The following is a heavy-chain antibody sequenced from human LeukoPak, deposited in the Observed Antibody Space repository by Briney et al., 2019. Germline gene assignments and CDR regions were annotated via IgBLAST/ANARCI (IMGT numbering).Heavy chain of an antibody. CDR3: AKGRDTYYYGSGSYYSGFDY. CDR2: ISGSGGST. V-gene: IGHV3-23*01. CDR1: GFTFSSYA. Sequence: GGSLRLSCAASGFTFSSYAMSWVRQAPGKGLEWVSAISGSGGSTYYADSVKGRFTISRDNAKNSLYLQMNSPRAEDTALYYCAKGRDTYYYGSGSYYSGFDYWGQGTLVTVSS. D-gene: IGHD3-10*01. J-gene: IGHJ4*02.